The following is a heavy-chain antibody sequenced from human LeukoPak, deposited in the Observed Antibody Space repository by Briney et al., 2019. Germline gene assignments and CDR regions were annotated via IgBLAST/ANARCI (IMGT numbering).Heavy chain of an antibody. CDR2: INWNGGST. V-gene: IGHV3-20*04. CDR3: ARQGFYYGSGSYFEYYYYYMDV. CDR1: GFTFDDYG. Sequence: GGSLRLSCAASGFTFDDYGMSWVRQAPGKGLEWVSGINWNGGSTDYADSVKGRFTISRDNAKNSLYLQMNRLRAEDTALYYCARQGFYYGSGSYFEYYYYYMDVWGKGTTVTVSS. J-gene: IGHJ6*03. D-gene: IGHD3-10*01.